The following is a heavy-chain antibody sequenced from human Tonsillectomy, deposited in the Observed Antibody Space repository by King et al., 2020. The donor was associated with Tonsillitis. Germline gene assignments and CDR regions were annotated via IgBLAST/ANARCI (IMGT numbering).Heavy chain of an antibody. J-gene: IGHJ2*01. Sequence: VQLVESGGGLVQPGGSLRLSCAASGFTFSGYWVNWVRQAPGKGLEWVANIKQDGSEKFYVDSVKGRFTISRDNAKNSLYLQMNSLRAEDTAVYYCAREAPVAGTGSGWYFDLWGRGTLVTVSS. CDR1: GFTFSGYW. D-gene: IGHD6-19*01. CDR3: AREAPVAGTGSGWYFDL. V-gene: IGHV3-7*03. CDR2: IKQDGSEK.